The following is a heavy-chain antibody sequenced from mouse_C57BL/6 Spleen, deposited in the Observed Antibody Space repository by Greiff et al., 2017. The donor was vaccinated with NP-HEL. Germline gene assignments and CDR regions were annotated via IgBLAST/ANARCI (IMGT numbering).Heavy chain of an antibody. V-gene: IGHV1-18*01. CDR3: ARFRGLRQGHDY. D-gene: IGHD2-4*01. J-gene: IGHJ2*01. CDR1: GYTFTDYN. Sequence: EVQLQQSGPELVKPGASVKIPCKASGYTFTDYNMDWVKQSHGKSLEWIGDINPNNGGTIYDQKFKGKATLTVDKSSSTAYMELRSLTSEDTAVYYCARFRGLRQGHDYWGQGTTLTVSS. CDR2: INPNNGGT.